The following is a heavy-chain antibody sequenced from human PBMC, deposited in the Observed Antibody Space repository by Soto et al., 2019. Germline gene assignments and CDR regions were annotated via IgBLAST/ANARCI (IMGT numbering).Heavy chain of an antibody. Sequence: SETLSLTCSVSGGSINSGGYYWSWIRQHAGKGLEWIGDIYYSGSTNYNPSLKSRVTISVDTSKNQFSLKLSSVTAADTAVYYCARGYYDFWSGYFSHYYYYMDVWGKGTTVTVSS. V-gene: IGHV4-31*03. J-gene: IGHJ6*03. D-gene: IGHD3-3*01. CDR3: ARGYYDFWSGYFSHYYYYMDV. CDR2: IYYSGST. CDR1: GGSINSGGYY.